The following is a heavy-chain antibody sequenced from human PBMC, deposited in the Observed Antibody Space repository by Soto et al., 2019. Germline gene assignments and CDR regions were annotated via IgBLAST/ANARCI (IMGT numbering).Heavy chain of an antibody. CDR3: AGPVMVRDYGMDV. Sequence: GGSLRLSCAASGFTFSSYSMNWVRQAPGKGLEWVSYISSSSSTMYYADSVKGRFTISRDNAKNSLNLQMNSLRDEDTAVYYCAGPVMVRDYGMDVWGQGTTVTVSS. CDR2: ISSSSSTM. V-gene: IGHV3-48*02. J-gene: IGHJ6*02. CDR1: GFTFSSYS. D-gene: IGHD3-10*01.